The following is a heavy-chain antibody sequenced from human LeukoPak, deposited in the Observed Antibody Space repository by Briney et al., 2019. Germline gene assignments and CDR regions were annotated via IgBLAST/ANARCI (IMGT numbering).Heavy chain of an antibody. V-gene: IGHV4-61*08. D-gene: IGHD2-8*01. CDR3: ARGDPNFMARYFDI. Sequence: KPSETLSLTCAVSGGSVTYGAYYWSWIRLPPGKGLEWIGYIYSSGYTNYNPSLKSRVTISADTSKNQLSLKLTSVTAADTAVCYGARGDPNFMARYFDIWGRGTLVTVSS. CDR2: IYSSGYT. J-gene: IGHJ2*01. CDR1: GGSVTYGAYY.